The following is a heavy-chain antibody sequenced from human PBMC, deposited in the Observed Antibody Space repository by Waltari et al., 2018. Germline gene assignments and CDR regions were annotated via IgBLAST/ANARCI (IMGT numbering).Heavy chain of an antibody. Sequence: QVPLVQSGAGVKKPGSSVKVSCKASGGTFSSYAISWVRHATGQGLEWMGGIIPIFGTANYAQKFQGRVTITADKSTSTAYMELSSLRSEDTAVYYCARDGRSSGWYGLYWGQGTLVTVSS. J-gene: IGHJ4*02. CDR3: ARDGRSSGWYGLY. CDR1: GGTFSSYA. D-gene: IGHD6-19*01. V-gene: IGHV1-69*14. CDR2: IIPIFGTA.